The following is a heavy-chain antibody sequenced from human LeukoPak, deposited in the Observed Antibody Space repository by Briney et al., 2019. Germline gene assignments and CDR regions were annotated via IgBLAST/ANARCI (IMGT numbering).Heavy chain of an antibody. J-gene: IGHJ4*02. CDR1: GGTLSSYA. CDR2: IIPIFGIA. CDR3: AREGEDVEMAN. V-gene: IGHV1-69*04. Sequence: ASVKGSCTASGGTLSSYAISWVRQAPGQGLEWMGRIIPIFGIANYAQKFQGRVTITADKSTSTAYMELSSLRSEDTAVYYCAREGEDVEMANWGQGTLVTVPS. D-gene: IGHD5-24*01.